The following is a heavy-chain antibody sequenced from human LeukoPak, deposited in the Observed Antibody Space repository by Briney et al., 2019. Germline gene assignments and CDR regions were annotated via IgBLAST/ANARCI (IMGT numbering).Heavy chain of an antibody. V-gene: IGHV3-30*04. J-gene: IGHJ4*02. CDR2: ISYDGSNK. CDR1: GFTFSSYA. CDR3: AREANGYANFDY. D-gene: IGHD5-12*01. Sequence: GGSLRFSGAASGFTFSSYAMHWVRQAPGKGLEWVAVISYDGSNKYYADSVKGRFTISRDNSKNTLYLQMNSLRAEDTAVYYCAREANGYANFDYWGQGTLVTVSS.